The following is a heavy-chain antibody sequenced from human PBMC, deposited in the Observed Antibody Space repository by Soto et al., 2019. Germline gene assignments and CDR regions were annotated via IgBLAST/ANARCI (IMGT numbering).Heavy chain of an antibody. V-gene: IGHV4-31*03. CDR2: IYYSGRT. J-gene: IGHJ4*02. CDR1: GGSISSGGYY. Sequence: QVQLQESGPGLVKPSQTLSLTCTVSGGSISSGGYYWSWIRQHPGKGLEWIGYIYYSGRTYYNPSLTSRVTISLDTSKNQFSLKLSSVTAADIAVYYCGTGASYSYDSRGYYRGGYYFDYWGQGTLVTVSS. D-gene: IGHD3-22*01. CDR3: GTGASYSYDSRGYYRGGYYFDY.